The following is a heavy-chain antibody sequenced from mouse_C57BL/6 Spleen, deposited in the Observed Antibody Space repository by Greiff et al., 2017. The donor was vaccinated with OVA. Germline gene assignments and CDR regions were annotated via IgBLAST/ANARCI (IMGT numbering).Heavy chain of an antibody. CDR2: ISSGGSYT. J-gene: IGHJ2*01. V-gene: IGHV5-6*01. CDR1: GFTFSSYG. D-gene: IGHD4-1*01. Sequence: EVHLVESGGDLVKPGGSLKLSCAASGFTFSSYGMSWVRQTPDKRLEWVATISSGGSYTYYPDSVKGRFTISRDNAKNTLYLQMSSLKSEDTAMYYCARHGGTGTSADYWGQGTTLTVSS. CDR3: ARHGGTGTSADY.